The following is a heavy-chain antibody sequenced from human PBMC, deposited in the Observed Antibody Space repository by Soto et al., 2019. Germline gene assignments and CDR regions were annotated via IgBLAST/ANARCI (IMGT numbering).Heavy chain of an antibody. CDR2: ISYDGSNK. V-gene: IGHV3-30-3*01. CDR1: GFTFSSYA. J-gene: IGHJ4*02. Sequence: GGSLRLSCAASGFTFSSYAMHWVRQAPGKGLEWVAVISYDGSNKYYADSVKGRFTISRDNSKNTLYLQMNSLRAEDTAVYYCASLVSGWDDYWGQGTLVTVSS. CDR3: ASLVSGWDDY. D-gene: IGHD6-19*01.